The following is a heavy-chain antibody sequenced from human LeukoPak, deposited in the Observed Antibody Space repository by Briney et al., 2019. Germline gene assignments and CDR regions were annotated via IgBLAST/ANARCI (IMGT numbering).Heavy chain of an antibody. CDR1: GGSFSGYY. Sequence: SETLSLTCAVYGGSFSGYYWTWIRQPPGKGLEWIGEINHSGSTNYNPSLKSRVAISVDTSKNQFSQKLSSVTAADTAVYYCARAITMVRGVRRYYGMDVWGKGTTVTVSS. V-gene: IGHV4-34*01. D-gene: IGHD3-10*01. CDR2: INHSGST. CDR3: ARAITMVRGVRRYYGMDV. J-gene: IGHJ6*04.